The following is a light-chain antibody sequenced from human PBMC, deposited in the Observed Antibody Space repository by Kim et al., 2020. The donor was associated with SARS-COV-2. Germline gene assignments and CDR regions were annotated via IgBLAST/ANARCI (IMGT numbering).Light chain of an antibody. V-gene: IGLV1-40*01. J-gene: IGLJ1*01. CDR2: GDI. CDR1: SSNIGAGYE. CDR3: QSYDNSLSGYV. Sequence: QSVLTQPPPVSGAPGQRVTISCTGISSNIGAGYEVHWYQQLPGTAPKLLIYGDINRPSGVPDRFSGSKSGTSASLAITGLQTEDEADYYCQSYDNSLSGYVFGTGTKVYVL.